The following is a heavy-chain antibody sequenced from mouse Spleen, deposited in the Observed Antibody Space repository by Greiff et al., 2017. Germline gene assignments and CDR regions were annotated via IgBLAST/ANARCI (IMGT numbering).Heavy chain of an antibody. CDR1: GYSFTGYY. V-gene: IGHV1-31*01. Sequence: VQLQQSGPELVKPGASVKISCKASGYSFTGYYMHWVKQSHVKSLEWIGRINPYNGATSYNQNFKDKASLTVDKSSSTAYMELHSLTSEDSAVYYCARNWDDWYFDVWGAGTTVTVSS. CDR3: ARNWDDWYFDV. J-gene: IGHJ1*01. CDR2: INPYNGAT. D-gene: IGHD4-1*01.